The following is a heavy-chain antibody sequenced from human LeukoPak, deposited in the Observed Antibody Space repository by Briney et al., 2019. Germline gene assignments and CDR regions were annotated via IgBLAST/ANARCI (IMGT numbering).Heavy chain of an antibody. CDR1: GGSFSGYY. Sequence: SETLSLTCAVYGGSFSGYYWSWIRQPPGKGLEWIGEINHSGSTNYNPSLKSRVTISVDTSKNQFSLKLSSVTAADTAVYYCARRRYGDIWGQGTMVTASS. J-gene: IGHJ3*02. V-gene: IGHV4-34*01. CDR2: INHSGST. CDR3: ARRRYGDI. D-gene: IGHD4-17*01.